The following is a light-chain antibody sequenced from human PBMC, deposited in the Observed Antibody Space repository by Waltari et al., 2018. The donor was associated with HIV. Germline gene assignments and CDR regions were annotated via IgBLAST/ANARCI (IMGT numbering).Light chain of an antibody. Sequence: QSVLTPPPSVSAAPGQKVTISCSGTSSNIRNNFVSWYLQLPGTAPNLLIYNNNKRPAGIPDRFSGSKSGTSATLGITGLQTGDEADYYCGTWDSSLSAGLFGGGTKLTVL. V-gene: IGLV1-51*01. CDR3: GTWDSSLSAGL. J-gene: IGLJ3*02. CDR2: NNN. CDR1: SSNIRNNF.